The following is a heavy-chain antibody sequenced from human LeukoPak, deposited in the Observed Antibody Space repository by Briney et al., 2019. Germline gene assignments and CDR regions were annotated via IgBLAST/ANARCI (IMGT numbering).Heavy chain of an antibody. CDR3: AKDLIRLGETALVGSPY. Sequence: GGSLRLSCAASGFSFSDAWMSWVRQAPGKGLEWVATISGSGGSTYYADSVEGRFTISRDNSKNTLYLQMNSLRADDTAVYYCAKDLIRLGETALVGSPYWGQGTLVTVSS. CDR1: GFSFSDAW. D-gene: IGHD5-18*01. V-gene: IGHV3-23*01. CDR2: ISGSGGST. J-gene: IGHJ4*02.